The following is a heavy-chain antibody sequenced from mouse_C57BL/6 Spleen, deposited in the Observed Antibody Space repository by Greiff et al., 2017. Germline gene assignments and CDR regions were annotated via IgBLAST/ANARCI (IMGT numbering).Heavy chain of an antibody. J-gene: IGHJ4*01. CDR1: GYSFTDYN. CDR2: INPNYGTT. CDR3: ARCGYYGGSYDYAMDY. V-gene: IGHV1-39*01. Sequence: VQLQQSGPELVKPGASVKISCKASGYSFTDYNMNWVKQSNGKSLEWIGVINPNYGTTSYNQKFKGKATLTVDQSSSTAYMQLNSLTSEDSAVYSGARCGYYGGSYDYAMDYWGQGTSVTVSS. D-gene: IGHD1-1*01.